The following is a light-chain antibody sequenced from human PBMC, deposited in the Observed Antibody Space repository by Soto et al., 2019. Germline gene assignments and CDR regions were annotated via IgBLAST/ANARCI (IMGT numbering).Light chain of an antibody. CDR3: SSYTGGNPSYV. CDR2: EVT. CDR1: SSDVGGYDY. Sequence: QSALTQPPSASGSPGQSVTISCTGTSSDVGGYDYVSWYQQHPGKAPKLMIYEVTIRPSGVSDRFSGAKSGYTASLTVSGLQAEDEADYYCSSYTGGNPSYVFGTGTKLTVL. J-gene: IGLJ1*01. V-gene: IGLV2-8*01.